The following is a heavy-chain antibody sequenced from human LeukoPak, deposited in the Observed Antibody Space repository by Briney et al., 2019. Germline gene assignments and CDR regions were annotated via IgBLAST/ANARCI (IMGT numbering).Heavy chain of an antibody. CDR2: IIPIFGTA. J-gene: IGHJ3*02. D-gene: IGHD2-15*01. CDR1: GGTFSSYA. V-gene: IGHV1-69*13. Sequence: SVKVSCKASGGTFSSYAISWVRQAPGQGLEWMGGIIPIFGTANYAQKFQGRVTITADESTSTAYMELSSLRSDDTAVYYCARTGYCSGGSCYVAFDIWGQGTMVTVSS. CDR3: ARTGYCSGGSCYVAFDI.